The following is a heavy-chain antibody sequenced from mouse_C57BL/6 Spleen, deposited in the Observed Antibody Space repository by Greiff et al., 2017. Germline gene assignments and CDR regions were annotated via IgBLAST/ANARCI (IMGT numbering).Heavy chain of an antibody. D-gene: IGHD3-2*02. CDR1: GYTFTNYW. V-gene: IGHV1-63*01. CDR2: IYPGGGYT. CDR3: ARTDSSGYYAMDY. Sequence: VQLQESGAELVRPGTSVKMSCKASGYTFTNYWIGWAKQRPGHGLEWIGDIYPGGGYTYYNEKFKGKATLTADKSSSTAYMQFSSLTSEDSAINYCARTDSSGYYAMDYWGKGTSVTVSS. J-gene: IGHJ4*01.